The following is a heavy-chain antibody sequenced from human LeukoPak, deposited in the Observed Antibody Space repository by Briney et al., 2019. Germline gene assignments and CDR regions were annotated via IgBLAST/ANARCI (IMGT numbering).Heavy chain of an antibody. V-gene: IGHV3-13*01. CDR1: GFTFSSYD. Sequence: GGSLRLSCAASGFTFSSYDMHWVRHATGKGLEWVSAIGTAGDTYYTGSAKGRFTISRENAKNSLYLQMNSLRAGDTSVYYCARALGMVRGIFYFDDWGQGTLVTVSS. CDR3: ARALGMVRGIFYFDD. CDR2: IGTAGDT. D-gene: IGHD3-10*01. J-gene: IGHJ4*02.